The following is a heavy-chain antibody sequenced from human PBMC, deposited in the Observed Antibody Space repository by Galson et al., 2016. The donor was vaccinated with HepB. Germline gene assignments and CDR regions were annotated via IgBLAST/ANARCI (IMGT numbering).Heavy chain of an antibody. V-gene: IGHV4-31*01. J-gene: IGHJ4*02. D-gene: IGHD2-2*01. CDR2: IYYGGST. CDR1: GGSISSGGYY. Sequence: TLSLTCTVSGGSISSGGYYWSWIRQLPGKGLEWIGYIYYGGSTYCNPSLKSLGSISVDTSKSQFSLKLSSATAADTAVYYCASTRGYQLLWFDYWGQGTLVTVSS. CDR3: ASTRGYQLLWFDY.